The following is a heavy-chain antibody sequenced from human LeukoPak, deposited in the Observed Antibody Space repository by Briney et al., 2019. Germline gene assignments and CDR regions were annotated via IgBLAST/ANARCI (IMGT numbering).Heavy chain of an antibody. CDR1: GFTFSSYA. V-gene: IGHV3-64*01. J-gene: IGHJ4*02. CDR3: ARDRGFDY. CDR2: ISSNGGST. Sequence: GGSLRLSCAASGFTFSSYAMHWVRQAPGKGLEYVSAISSNGGSTYYANSVKGRFTISRDNSKDTLYLQMGSLRAEDMAVYYCARDRGFDYWGQGTLVTVSS.